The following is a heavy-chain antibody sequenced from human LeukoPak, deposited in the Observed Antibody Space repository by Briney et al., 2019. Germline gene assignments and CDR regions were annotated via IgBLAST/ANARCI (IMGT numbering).Heavy chain of an antibody. J-gene: IGHJ4*02. CDR1: GFTFSSYG. CDR3: AKDRYYYDSSGYYYYFDY. D-gene: IGHD3-22*01. V-gene: IGHV3-30*18. CDR2: VSYDGINK. Sequence: PGRSLRLSCAASGFTFSSYGMHWVRQAPGKGLEWVALVSYDGINKYYADSVKGRFTISRDNSKNTLYLQMNSLRAEDTAVYYCAKDRYYYDSSGYYYYFDYWGQGTLVTVSS.